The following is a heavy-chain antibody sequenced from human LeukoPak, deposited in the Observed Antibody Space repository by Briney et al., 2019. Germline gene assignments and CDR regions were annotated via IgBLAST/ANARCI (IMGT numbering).Heavy chain of an antibody. D-gene: IGHD3-22*01. V-gene: IGHV3-48*03. CDR1: GFTFSSYE. Sequence: GGSLRLSCAASGFTFSSYEMNWVRQAPGKGLEWVSYISSSGSPIYYADSVKGRFTISRDNAKNSLYLQMNSLRAEDTAVYYCAGGTYYYDSSGYYVFDYWGQGTLVTVSS. CDR2: ISSSGSPI. J-gene: IGHJ4*02. CDR3: AGGTYYYDSSGYYVFDY.